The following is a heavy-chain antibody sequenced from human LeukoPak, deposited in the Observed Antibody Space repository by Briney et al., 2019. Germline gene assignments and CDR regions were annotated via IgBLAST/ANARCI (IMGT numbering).Heavy chain of an antibody. CDR1: GYTFTGYY. V-gene: IGHV1-2*02. CDR3: ARYYYDSSGSNERIDY. D-gene: IGHD3-22*01. J-gene: IGHJ4*02. CDR2: INPNSGGT. Sequence: ASVKVSCKASGYTFTGYYMHWVRQAPGQGLEWMGWINPNSGGTNYAQKFQGRVTMTRDTSISTAYMELSRLRSDDTAVYYCARYYYDSSGSNERIDYWGQGTLVTVSS.